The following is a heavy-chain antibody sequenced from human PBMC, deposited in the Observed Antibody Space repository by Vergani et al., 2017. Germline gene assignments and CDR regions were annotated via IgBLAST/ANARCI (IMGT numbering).Heavy chain of an antibody. V-gene: IGHV3-33*01. J-gene: IGHJ4*02. Sequence: VQLVESGGGVVQPGRSLRLSCAASGFTFSSYGMHWVRQAPGKGLEWVAVIWYDGSNKYYADSVKGRFTISRDNSKNTLYLQMNSLRAEDTAVYYCARDLLTIFGVFDYWGQGTLVTVSS. CDR2: IWYDGSNK. CDR1: GFTFSSYG. CDR3: ARDLLTIFGVFDY. D-gene: IGHD3-3*01.